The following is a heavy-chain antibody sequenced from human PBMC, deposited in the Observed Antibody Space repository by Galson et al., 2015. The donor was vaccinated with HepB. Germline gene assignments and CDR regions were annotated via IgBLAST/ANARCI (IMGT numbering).Heavy chain of an antibody. CDR3: ARAEVGATGSDWYFDL. CDR1: GFTFSSYA. J-gene: IGHJ2*01. V-gene: IGHV3-23*01. D-gene: IGHD1-26*01. CDR2: ISGSGGST. Sequence: SLRLSCAASGFTFSSYAMSWVRQAPGKGLEWVSAISGSGGSTYYADSVKGRFTISRDNSKNTLYLQMNSLRAEDTAVYYCARAEVGATGSDWYFDLWGRGTLVTVSS.